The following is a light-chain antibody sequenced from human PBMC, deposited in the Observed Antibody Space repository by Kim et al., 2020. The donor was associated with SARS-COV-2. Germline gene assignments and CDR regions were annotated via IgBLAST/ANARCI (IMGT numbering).Light chain of an antibody. V-gene: IGLV1-51*01. CDR1: RSNIGSNT. CDR2: DNN. J-gene: IGLJ3*02. Sequence: QSVLTQPPSVSAAPGQKVTISCSGSRSNIGSNTVSWYQQFPGTAPKLITYDNNKRPSGIPDRFSSSKSGTSATLGITGLRTGDEADYYCATWDSSISVGVFGGGTKVTVL. CDR3: ATWDSSISVGV.